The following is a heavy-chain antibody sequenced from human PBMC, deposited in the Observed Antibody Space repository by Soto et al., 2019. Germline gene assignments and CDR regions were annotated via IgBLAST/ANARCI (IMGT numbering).Heavy chain of an antibody. D-gene: IGHD2-15*01. V-gene: IGHV1-18*01. CDR1: GYTFTSYG. CDR2: ISAYNGNA. J-gene: IGHJ5*02. CDR3: ASSRGPNDCSGGSCYDNWFDP. Sequence: ASVKVSCKASGYTFTSYGISWVRQAPGQGLEWMGWISAYNGNANYAQKLQGRVTMTTDTSTSTAYMELRSLRSDDTAVYYCASSRGPNDCSGGSCYDNWFDPWGQGTLVTVSS.